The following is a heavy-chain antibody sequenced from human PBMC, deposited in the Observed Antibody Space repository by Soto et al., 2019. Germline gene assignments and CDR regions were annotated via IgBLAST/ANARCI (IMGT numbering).Heavy chain of an antibody. V-gene: IGHV3-15*01. Sequence: GGSLRLSCAASGFTFSNAWMIWVRQAPGKGLEWVGRIKRKSDGGTTDYAAPVKGRFTISRDDSANTLYLQMNSLRIEDTAVYFCAVNDYLDYWGQGALVTVSS. J-gene: IGHJ4*02. CDR3: AVNDYLDY. CDR2: IKRKSDGGTT. CDR1: GFTFSNAW.